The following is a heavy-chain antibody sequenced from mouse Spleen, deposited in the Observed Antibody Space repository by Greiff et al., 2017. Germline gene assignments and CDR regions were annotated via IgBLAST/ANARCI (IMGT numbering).Heavy chain of an antibody. V-gene: IGHV5-4*03. CDR3: AMNRDYGRSRCFGD. CDR1: GFTFSSYA. D-gene: IGHD1-1*01. Sequence: EVKLMESGGGLVKPGGSLKLSCAASGFTFSSYAMCWVRQTPAKRLEWVATISDGGSYTYYPDNVKGRFTISRDNAKNNLYLQMSHLKSEDTAMYYCAMNRDYGRSRCFGDWGQGTTLTVSS. CDR2: ISDGGSYT. J-gene: IGHJ2*01.